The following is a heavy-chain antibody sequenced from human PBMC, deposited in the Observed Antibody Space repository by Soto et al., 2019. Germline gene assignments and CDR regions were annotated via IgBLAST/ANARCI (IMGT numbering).Heavy chain of an antibody. CDR2: IYHSGST. J-gene: IGHJ4*02. CDR3: AHRYGGNYYRWYFDS. D-gene: IGHD1-26*01. Sequence: PSENLSLTCAVSGGSISSGGYSWSWIRQPPGKGLEWIGYIYHSGSTYYNPSLKSRVTITKDTSKNQVILTLTNMDPVDTATYFCAHRYGGNYYRWYFDSWGQGTLVTVS. CDR1: GGSISSGGYS. V-gene: IGHV4-30-2*02.